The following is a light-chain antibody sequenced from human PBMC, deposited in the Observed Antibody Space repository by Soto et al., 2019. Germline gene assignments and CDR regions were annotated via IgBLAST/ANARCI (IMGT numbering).Light chain of an antibody. CDR2: DAS. J-gene: IGKJ5*01. CDR1: QSVSSC. V-gene: IGKV3-11*01. Sequence: EIVLTQSPATLSLSPGERATLSCRASQSVSSCLAWYQQKPGQAPRLLIYDASNRATGIPGRFSGSGSGTDFTLTISSLEPEDFAVYYCQQRSSWPLTFGQGTRLEIK. CDR3: QQRSSWPLT.